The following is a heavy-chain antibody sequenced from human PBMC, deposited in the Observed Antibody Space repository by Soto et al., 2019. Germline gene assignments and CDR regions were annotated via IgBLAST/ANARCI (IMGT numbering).Heavy chain of an antibody. CDR3: ARQTVTSDGSDY. CDR2: MNPNSGNT. J-gene: IGHJ4*02. D-gene: IGHD4-17*01. Sequence: QVQLVQSGAEVKKPGASVKVSCKASGHTFTSYDINWVRQATGQGLEWMGWMNPNSGNTGYAQKFQGRVTMTRNTSISTAYMELSSLRSEDTAVYYCARQTVTSDGSDYWGQGTLVTVSS. CDR1: GHTFTSYD. V-gene: IGHV1-8*01.